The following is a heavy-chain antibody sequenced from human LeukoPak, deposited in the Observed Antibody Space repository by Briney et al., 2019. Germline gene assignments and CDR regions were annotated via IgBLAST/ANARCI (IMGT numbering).Heavy chain of an antibody. CDR1: GGTFSSYA. D-gene: IGHD2-21*01. CDR2: IIPIFGTA. J-gene: IGHJ3*02. V-gene: IGHV1-69*05. Sequence: SVKVSCKASGGTFSSYAISWVRQAPGQGPEWMGRIIPIFGTANYAQKFQGRVTITTDESTSTAYMELSSLRSEDTAVYYCARRNLWTQNDAFDIWGQGTMVTVSS. CDR3: ARRNLWTQNDAFDI.